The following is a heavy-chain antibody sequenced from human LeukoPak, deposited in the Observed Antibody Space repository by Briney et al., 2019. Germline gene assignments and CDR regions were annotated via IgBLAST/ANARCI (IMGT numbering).Heavy chain of an antibody. Sequence: SEPLSLTCTVSGGSISSYYWSWIRQPPGKGLEWIGYIYYSGSTNYNPSLKSRVTISVDTSKNQFSLKLSSVTAADTAVYYCASHQVRRGGHDILTGYDYWGQGTLVTVSS. CDR1: GGSISSYY. CDR3: ASHQVRRGGHDILTGYDY. D-gene: IGHD3-9*01. V-gene: IGHV4-59*01. J-gene: IGHJ4*02. CDR2: IYYSGST.